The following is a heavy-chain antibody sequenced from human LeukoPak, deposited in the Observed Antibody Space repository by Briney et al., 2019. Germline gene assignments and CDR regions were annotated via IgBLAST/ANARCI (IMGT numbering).Heavy chain of an antibody. V-gene: IGHV4-39*07. CDR1: GGSISTSSYY. D-gene: IGHD4-17*01. CDR3: ARADYGDLVD. J-gene: IGHJ4*02. Sequence: SETLSLTCTVSGGSISTSSYYWGWVRQPPGKGLEWIGNIFYSGSTYYSPSLKSRVTISLDTSRNQFSLKLSSVTAADTAVYYCARADYGDLVDWGQGTLVTVSS. CDR2: IFYSGST.